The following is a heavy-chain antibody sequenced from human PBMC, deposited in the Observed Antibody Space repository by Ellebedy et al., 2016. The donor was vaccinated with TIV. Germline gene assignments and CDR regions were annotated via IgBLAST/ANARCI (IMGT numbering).Heavy chain of an antibody. Sequence: SETLSLTCAVYGGSFSGYYWSWIRQPPGKGLEWIGEINHSGSTNYNPSLKSRVTISVDTSKNQFSLKLSSVTAADTAVYYCARARGYSYGSRFDYWGQGTLVTVSS. CDR3: ARARGYSYGSRFDY. V-gene: IGHV4-34*01. J-gene: IGHJ4*02. D-gene: IGHD5-18*01. CDR1: GGSFSGYY. CDR2: INHSGST.